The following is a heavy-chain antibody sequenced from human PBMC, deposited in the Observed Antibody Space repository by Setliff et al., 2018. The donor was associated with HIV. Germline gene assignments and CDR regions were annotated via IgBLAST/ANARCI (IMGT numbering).Heavy chain of an antibody. CDR1: GFSFRNYA. CDR3: ARSGYGDYDVEAPWDY. CDR2: ISAYDDST. V-gene: IGHV3-23*01. J-gene: IGHJ4*02. Sequence: GGSLRLSCAASGFSFRNYAMSWVRQAPGKGLEWVSGISAYDDSTYYADSVKGRFTVSTDNPKDTLFLQMHSLRAEDTAVYYCARSGYGDYDVEAPWDYWGQGTLVTVSS. D-gene: IGHD4-17*01.